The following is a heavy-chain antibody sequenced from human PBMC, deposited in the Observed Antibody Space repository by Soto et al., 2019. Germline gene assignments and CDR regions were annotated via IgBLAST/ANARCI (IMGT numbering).Heavy chain of an antibody. CDR2: IYYSGST. J-gene: IGHJ6*02. V-gene: IGHV4-30-4*01. D-gene: IGHD3-16*01. Sequence: SETLSLTCTVSGGSISSGDYYWSWIRQPPGKGLEWIGYIYYSGSTYYNPSLKSRVTISVDTSKNQFSLKLSSVTAADTAVYYRPRGLGLGGIAVWAQGPTVT. CDR3: PRGLGLGGIAV. CDR1: GGSISSGDYY.